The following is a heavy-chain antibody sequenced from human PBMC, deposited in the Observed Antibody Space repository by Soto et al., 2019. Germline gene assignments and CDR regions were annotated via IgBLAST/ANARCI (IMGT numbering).Heavy chain of an antibody. CDR3: ARESVVVVVAANHYYYYGMDV. CDR1: GGSVSSGSYY. V-gene: IGHV4-61*01. J-gene: IGHJ6*02. D-gene: IGHD2-15*01. Sequence: SETLSLTCTVSGGSVSSGSYYWSWIRQPPGKGLEWIGYIYYSGSTNYNPSLKSRVTISVDTSKYQFSLKLSSVTAADTAVYYCARESVVVVVAANHYYYYGMDVWGQGTTVTVSS. CDR2: IYYSGST.